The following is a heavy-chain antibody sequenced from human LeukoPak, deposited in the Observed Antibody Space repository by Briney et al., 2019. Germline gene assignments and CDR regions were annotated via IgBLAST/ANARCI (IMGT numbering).Heavy chain of an antibody. CDR3: AKDQGSYCGGDCLPVFDY. CDR2: ISSDGGRT. V-gene: IGHV3-64*04. D-gene: IGHD2-21*02. J-gene: IGHJ4*02. Sequence: GGSLRLSCSASGFTFRSYAMHWVRQAPGKGLEYVSAISSDGGRTYCADSVKGRFTISRDNSKNTLYLQMNSLRAEDTAVYYCAKDQGSYCGGDCLPVFDYWGQGTLVTVSS. CDR1: GFTFRSYA.